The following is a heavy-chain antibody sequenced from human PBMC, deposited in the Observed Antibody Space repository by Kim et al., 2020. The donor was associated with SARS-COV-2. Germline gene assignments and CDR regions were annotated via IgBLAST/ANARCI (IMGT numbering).Heavy chain of an antibody. Sequence: YAQKLQGRVTRTTDTSTSTAYMELRSLRSDDTAVYYCAREAVASSGGIDYWGQGTLVTVSS. V-gene: IGHV1-18*01. D-gene: IGHD6-19*01. J-gene: IGHJ4*02. CDR3: AREAVASSGGIDY.